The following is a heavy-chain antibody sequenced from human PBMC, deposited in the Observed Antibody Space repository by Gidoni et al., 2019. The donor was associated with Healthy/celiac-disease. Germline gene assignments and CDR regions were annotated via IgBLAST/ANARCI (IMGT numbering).Heavy chain of an antibody. V-gene: IGHV3-11*05. CDR1: GFTFRDYY. J-gene: IGHJ3*02. Sequence: QLLLVESGGGLLKPGWSLRLSCAASGFTFRDYYMCWIRQAPGKGLEWVSYISSSSSYTNDADSVKGRFTISRDKAKNSLYLQMNSLRAEDTAVYYCARAMVRGVRGAFDIWGQGTMVTVSS. D-gene: IGHD3-10*01. CDR3: ARAMVRGVRGAFDI. CDR2: ISSSSSYT.